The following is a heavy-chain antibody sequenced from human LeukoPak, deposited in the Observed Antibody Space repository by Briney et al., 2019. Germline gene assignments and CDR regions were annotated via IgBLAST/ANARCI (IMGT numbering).Heavy chain of an antibody. J-gene: IGHJ5*02. CDR3: AKAGGEYCLYDNNWFGP. Sequence: SLRLSSADSGFTLVDYAMYSVRHAPRGGLEWVSDISWNSGSIGYADSVKGRYTTSRDKANNSLYLQMNSLRTEDTALYYWAKAGGEYCLYDNNWFGPWGQGTLVTVSS. CDR2: ISWNSGSI. CDR1: GFTLVDYA. D-gene: IGHD3-16*01. V-gene: IGHV3-9*01.